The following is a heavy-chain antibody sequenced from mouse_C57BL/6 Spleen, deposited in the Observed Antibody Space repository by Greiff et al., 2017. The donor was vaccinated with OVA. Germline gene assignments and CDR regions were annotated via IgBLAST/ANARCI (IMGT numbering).Heavy chain of an antibody. CDR3: ARGGDYDETTGRYFDY. Sequence: QVQLKESGPGLVAPSQSLSITCTVSGFSLTSYAISWVRQPPGKGLEWLGVIWTGGGTNYNSALKSRLSISTDNSKSQVFLKMNSLQTDDTARYYCARGGDYDETTGRYFDYWGQGTTLTVSS. CDR1: GFSLTSYA. V-gene: IGHV2-9-1*01. CDR2: IWTGGGT. J-gene: IGHJ2*01. D-gene: IGHD2-4*01.